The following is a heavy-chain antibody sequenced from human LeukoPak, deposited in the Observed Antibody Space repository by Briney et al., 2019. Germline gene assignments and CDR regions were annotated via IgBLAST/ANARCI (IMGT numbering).Heavy chain of an antibody. Sequence: GGSLRLSCAASWLRLSSNYMSWVRQAPGKGLEWVSVIYSGGSTSYADSVKGRFTISRDNSKNTMYLQMNSLRAEDTAVYYCARITSTYFDYWGQGTLVTVSS. CDR3: ARITSTYFDY. CDR1: WLRLSSNY. J-gene: IGHJ4*02. D-gene: IGHD3-10*01. CDR2: IYSGGST. V-gene: IGHV3-53*01.